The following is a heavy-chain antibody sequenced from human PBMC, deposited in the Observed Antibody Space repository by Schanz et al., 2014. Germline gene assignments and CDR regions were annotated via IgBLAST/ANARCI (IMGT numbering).Heavy chain of an antibody. CDR2: IYYSGST. J-gene: IGHJ4*02. V-gene: IGHV4-31*03. CDR1: GGSISSGGYY. Sequence: QVPLQESGPGLVKPSQTLSLTCTVSGGSISSGGYYWSWIRQHPGKGLEWIGYIYYSGSTYYNPSLKSRATISIAPPPNQSPFNLPPLPAADTAVYFCARNKYTSGWYYFDYWGQGVLVTVSS. D-gene: IGHD6-19*01. CDR3: ARNKYTSGWYYFDY.